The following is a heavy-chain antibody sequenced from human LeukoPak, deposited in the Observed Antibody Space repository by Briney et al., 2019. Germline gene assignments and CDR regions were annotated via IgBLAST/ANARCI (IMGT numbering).Heavy chain of an antibody. CDR3: ARVSHYYDSSGYYLVRYYYYYMDV. CDR2: IYYSGST. D-gene: IGHD3-22*01. J-gene: IGHJ6*03. CDR1: GGSISSHY. V-gene: IGHV4-59*11. Sequence: SETLSLTCTVSGGSISSHYRSWIRQPPGKGLEWIGYIYYSGSTNYNPSLKSRVTISVDTSKNQFSLKLSSVTAADTAVYYCARVSHYYDSSGYYLVRYYYYYMDVWGKGTTVTVSS.